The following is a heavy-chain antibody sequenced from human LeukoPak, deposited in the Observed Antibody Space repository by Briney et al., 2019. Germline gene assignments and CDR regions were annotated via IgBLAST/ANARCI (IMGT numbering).Heavy chain of an antibody. CDR3: ARLTTVTAYYYYYGMDV. V-gene: IGHV4-59*08. J-gene: IGHJ6*02. CDR2: IYYSGST. D-gene: IGHD4-17*01. CDR1: GGSISSYY. Sequence: SETLSLTCTVSGGSISSYYWSWIRRPPGKGLEWIGYIYYSGSTNYNPSLKSRVTISVDTSKNQFSLKLSSVTAADTAVYYCARLTTVTAYYYYYGMDVWGQGTTVTVSS.